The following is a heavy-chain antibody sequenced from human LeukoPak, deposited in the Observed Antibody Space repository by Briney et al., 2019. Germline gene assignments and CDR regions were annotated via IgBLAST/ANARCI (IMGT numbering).Heavy chain of an antibody. V-gene: IGHV4-39*07. CDR3: ARSNIGSTVYYYYYYMDV. CDR1: GGSISSSSYY. CDR2: IYYSGST. J-gene: IGHJ6*03. D-gene: IGHD1-26*01. Sequence: ASETLSLTCTVSGGSISSSSYYWGWIRQPPGKGLEWIGSIYYSGSTYYNPSLKSRVTISVDTSKNQFSLKLSSVTAADTAVYYCARSNIGSTVYYYYYYMDVWGKGTTVTVSS.